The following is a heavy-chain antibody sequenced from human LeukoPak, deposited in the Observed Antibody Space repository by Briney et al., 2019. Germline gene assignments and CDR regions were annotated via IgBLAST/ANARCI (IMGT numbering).Heavy chain of an antibody. CDR2: IYTSGST. Sequence: SETLSLTCTVSGGSISSYYWSWIRQPPGKGLEWIGYIYTSGSTNYNPSLKSQVTISVDTSKNQFSLKLSSVTAADTAVYYCARQLRSSEPDHNYYYYYMDVWGKGTTVTVSS. D-gene: IGHD3-3*01. V-gene: IGHV4-4*09. J-gene: IGHJ6*03. CDR1: GGSISSYY. CDR3: ARQLRSSEPDHNYYYYYMDV.